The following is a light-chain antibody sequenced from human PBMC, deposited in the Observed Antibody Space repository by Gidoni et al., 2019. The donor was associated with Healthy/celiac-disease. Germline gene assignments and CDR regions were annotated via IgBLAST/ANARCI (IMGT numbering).Light chain of an antibody. CDR1: SSDVGGYNY. Sequence: QSALTQPASVSGSPGQSLTIPCTGTSSDVGGYNYVSWYQQHPGKAPKLMIYDVSNRPSGVSNRFSGSKSGNTASLTISGLQAEDEADYYCSSYTSSSTLLDVFGTGTKVTVL. V-gene: IGLV2-14*01. CDR3: SSYTSSSTLLDV. CDR2: DVS. J-gene: IGLJ1*01.